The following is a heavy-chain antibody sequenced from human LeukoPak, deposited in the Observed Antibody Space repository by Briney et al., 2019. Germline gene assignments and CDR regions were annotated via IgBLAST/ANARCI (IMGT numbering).Heavy chain of an antibody. J-gene: IGHJ6*02. D-gene: IGHD6-19*01. CDR1: GFTFSRHT. V-gene: IGHV3-23*01. CDR2: ISDSGDTT. CDR3: AREGWIAVAGTENYYYGMDV. Sequence: PGRSLRLSCAASGFTFSRHTMNWVRQAPGKGLEWVSGISDSGDTTYYADSVKGRFTISRDNSKNTVSLQMNSLRAEDTAVYYCAREGWIAVAGTENYYYGMDVWGQGTTVTVSS.